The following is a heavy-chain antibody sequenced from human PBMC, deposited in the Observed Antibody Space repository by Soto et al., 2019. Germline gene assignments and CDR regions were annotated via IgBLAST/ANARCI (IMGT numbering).Heavy chain of an antibody. CDR3: TTGFVVVVAASLGADAFHI. D-gene: IGHD2-15*01. V-gene: IGHV3-15*01. Sequence: GGSLRLSCAASGFTFSNAWMSWVRQAPGKGLEWVGRIKSKTDGGTTDYAAPVKGRFTISRDDSKNTLYLQMNSLKTEDTAVYYRTTGFVVVVAASLGADAFHIWGQGTMVTVSS. CDR1: GFTFSNAW. CDR2: IKSKTDGGTT. J-gene: IGHJ3*02.